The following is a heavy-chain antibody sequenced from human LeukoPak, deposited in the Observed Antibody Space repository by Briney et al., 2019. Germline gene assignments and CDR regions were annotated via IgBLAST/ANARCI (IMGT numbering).Heavy chain of an antibody. CDR1: GFTFSDYY. J-gene: IGHJ4*02. V-gene: IGHV3-11*04. Sequence: GGSLRLSCAASGFTFSDYYMSWIRQAPGKGLEWVSYISSSGSTIYYADSVKGRFTISRDNAKNSLYLQMDSLRVEDTAIYYCARIGYSSSSLDFWGQGTLVTVSS. CDR3: ARIGYSSSSLDF. CDR2: ISSSGSTI. D-gene: IGHD6-6*01.